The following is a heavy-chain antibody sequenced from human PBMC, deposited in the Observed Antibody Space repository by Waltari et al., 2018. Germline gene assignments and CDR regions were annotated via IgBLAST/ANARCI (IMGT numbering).Heavy chain of an antibody. CDR2: IRDSGTTI. CDR1: GLTLSTYN. CDR3: ARTFNYYFNMDV. V-gene: IGHV3-48*04. Sequence: EVQLVESGGDLVQRGGSLTLSCAASGLTLSTYNMNWVRQAPGKWLEGVSYIRDSGTTISYADSVKGRFTVSRDNAKNSLYLQMNSLRAEDTAVYYCARTFNYYFNMDVWGKGTTVTVSS. J-gene: IGHJ6*03.